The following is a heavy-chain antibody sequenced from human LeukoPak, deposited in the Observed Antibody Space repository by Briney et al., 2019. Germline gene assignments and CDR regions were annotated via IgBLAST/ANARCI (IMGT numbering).Heavy chain of an antibody. CDR2: ISWNSGSI. CDR1: GFTFDDYA. J-gene: IGHJ4*02. Sequence: PGGSLRLSCAASGFTFDDYAMHWVRQAPGKGLEWVSGISWNSGSIGCADSVKGRFTISRDNAKNSLYLQMNSLRAEDTALYYCAKGSDYYDSSGYWGQGTLVTVSS. D-gene: IGHD3-22*01. CDR3: AKGSDYYDSSGY. V-gene: IGHV3-9*01.